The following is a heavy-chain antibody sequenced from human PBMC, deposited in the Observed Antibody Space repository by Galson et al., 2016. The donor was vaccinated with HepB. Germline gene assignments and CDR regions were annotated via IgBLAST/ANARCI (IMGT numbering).Heavy chain of an antibody. V-gene: IGHV3-30*18. J-gene: IGHJ4*02. CDR2: DSMDGRRT. CDR3: AKRHEYCPTVGCSVDY. CDR1: GFTFSNRG. Sequence: SLRLSCAASGFTFSNRGMHWVRQAPGKGLEWVAADSMDGRRTFYADSVQGRFTISRDNSNNMLFLQMNSLRADDTAAYYCAKRHEYCPTVGCSVDYWGQGTLVSVSS. D-gene: IGHD2/OR15-2a*01.